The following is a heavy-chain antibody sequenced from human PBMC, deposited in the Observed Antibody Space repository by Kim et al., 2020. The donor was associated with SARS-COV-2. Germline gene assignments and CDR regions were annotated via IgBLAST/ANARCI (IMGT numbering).Heavy chain of an antibody. Sequence: GGSLRLSCAASGFTFSSYAMSWVRQAPGKGLEWVSAISGSGGSTYYADSVKGRFTISRDNSKNTLYLQMNSLRAEDTAVYYCAKDSSRYCSSTSCSYFDYWGQGTLVTVSS. CDR2: ISGSGGST. CDR1: GFTFSSYA. D-gene: IGHD2-2*01. CDR3: AKDSSRYCSSTSCSYFDY. J-gene: IGHJ4*02. V-gene: IGHV3-23*01.